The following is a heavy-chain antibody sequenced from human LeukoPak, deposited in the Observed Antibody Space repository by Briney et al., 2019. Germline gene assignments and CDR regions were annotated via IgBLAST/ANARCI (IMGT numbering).Heavy chain of an antibody. J-gene: IGHJ4*02. CDR1: GFTFNTYT. CDR3: ARVRGRQWLVPSPFDY. CDR2: ISGSSGII. V-gene: IGHV3-48*01. Sequence: GGSLRLSCAASGFTFNTYTMNWVRQAPGKGLEWVSYISGSSGIIDYADSVRGRFTISRDNAKNSLYLQMNSLRAEDTAVYYCARVRGRQWLVPSPFDYWGQGTLVTVSS. D-gene: IGHD6-19*01.